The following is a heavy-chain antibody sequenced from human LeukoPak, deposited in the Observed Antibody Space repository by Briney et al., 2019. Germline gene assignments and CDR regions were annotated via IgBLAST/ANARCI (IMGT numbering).Heavy chain of an antibody. J-gene: IGHJ4*02. D-gene: IGHD3-22*01. V-gene: IGHV1-2*02. CDR2: INPNSGGT. Sequence: ASVKVSCKASGYTFTGYYMHWVRQAPGQGLEWMGWINPNSGGTNYAQKFQGRVTMTRDTSISTAYMELSRLRSDDTAVYYCARGVEDSSGYPFDYWGQGTLVTVSS. CDR1: GYTFTGYY. CDR3: ARGVEDSSGYPFDY.